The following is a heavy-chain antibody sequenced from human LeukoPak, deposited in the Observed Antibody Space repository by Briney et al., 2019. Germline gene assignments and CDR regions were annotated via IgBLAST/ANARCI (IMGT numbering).Heavy chain of an antibody. Sequence: GGSLRLLCGVWVHVYNINYTIWATQAPGKGLKWVSTIYVGGRTYYPESVKGRFTISRDDSKNMVYLQVNSLRAEDTATYFCAVDLGDGEFDSWGQGTLVTVSS. V-gene: IGHV3-53*01. CDR1: VHVYNINY. J-gene: IGHJ4*02. CDR2: IYVGGRT. D-gene: IGHD3-10*01. CDR3: AVDLGDGEFDS.